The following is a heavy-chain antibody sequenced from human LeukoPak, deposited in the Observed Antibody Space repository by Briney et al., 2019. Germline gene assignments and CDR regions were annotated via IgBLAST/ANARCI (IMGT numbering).Heavy chain of an antibody. CDR1: GGSISSSSYY. CDR3: ARDRVGTDEGIDY. D-gene: IGHD1-1*01. J-gene: IGHJ4*02. V-gene: IGHV4-39*07. Sequence: SETLSLTCTVSGGSISSSSYYWGWIRQPPGKGLEWIGSIYYSGSTYYNPSLKSRVTISVDTSKNQFSLKLSSVTAADTAVYYCARDRVGTDEGIDYWGQGTLVTVSS. CDR2: IYYSGST.